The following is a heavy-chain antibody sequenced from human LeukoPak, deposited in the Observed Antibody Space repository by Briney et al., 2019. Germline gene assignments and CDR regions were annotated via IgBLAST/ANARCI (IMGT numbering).Heavy chain of an antibody. Sequence: PGGSLRLSCAASGFTVSSNYMSWVRQAPGKGLEWVSVIYSGGSTYYADSVKGRFTISRDNSKNTLYLQMNSLRAEDTAVYYCAKAPGYQLGPTDAFDIWGQGTMVTVSS. CDR2: IYSGGST. CDR1: GFTVSSNY. D-gene: IGHD2-2*01. CDR3: AKAPGYQLGPTDAFDI. J-gene: IGHJ3*02. V-gene: IGHV3-53*01.